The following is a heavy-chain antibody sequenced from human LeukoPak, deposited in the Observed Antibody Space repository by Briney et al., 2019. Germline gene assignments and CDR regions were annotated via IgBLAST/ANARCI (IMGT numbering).Heavy chain of an antibody. CDR2: INHSGST. D-gene: IGHD6-13*01. J-gene: IGHJ6*02. V-gene: IGHV4-34*01. CDR1: GGSFSGYY. Sequence: SETLSLTCAVYGGSFSGYYWSWIRPPPGKGLEWIGEINHSGSTNYNPSLKSRVTISVDTSKNQFSLKLSSVTAADTAVYYCARGPHSSSWFYYYYGMDVWGQGTTVTVSS. CDR3: ARGPHSSSWFYYYYGMDV.